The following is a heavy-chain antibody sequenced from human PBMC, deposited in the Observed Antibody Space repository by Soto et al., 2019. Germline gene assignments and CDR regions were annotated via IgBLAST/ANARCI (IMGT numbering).Heavy chain of an antibody. CDR1: GGSFSGYY. CDR3: ALGVVVPAAFDY. Sequence: SETLSLTCAVYGGSFSGYYWSWIRQPPGKGLEWIGEINHSGSTNYKPSLKSQVTISVDTSKNQFSLKLSSVTAADTAVYYCALGVVVPAAFDYWGQGTLVTVSS. CDR2: INHSGST. D-gene: IGHD2-2*01. J-gene: IGHJ4*02. V-gene: IGHV4-34*01.